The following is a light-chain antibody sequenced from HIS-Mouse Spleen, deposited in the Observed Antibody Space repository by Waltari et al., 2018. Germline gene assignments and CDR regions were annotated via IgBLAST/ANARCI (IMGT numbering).Light chain of an antibody. CDR3: SSYTSSSFNVV. J-gene: IGLJ2*01. V-gene: IGLV2-14*03. CDR1: SSDVRGYTS. CDR2: DVS. Sequence: QSALTQPASVSGSPGQSITISCTGTSSDVRGYTSAPRYQQHPGKAPKLMIYDVSNRPSGVSNRFSGSKSGNTASLTISGLQAEDEADYYCSSYTSSSFNVVFGGGTKLTVL.